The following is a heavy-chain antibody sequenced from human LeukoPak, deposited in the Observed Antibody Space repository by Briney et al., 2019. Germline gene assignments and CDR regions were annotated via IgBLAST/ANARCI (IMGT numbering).Heavy chain of an antibody. CDR3: AGDRATSYFDY. CDR2: IWYDGSNK. CDR1: GFTFRSHG. J-gene: IGHJ4*02. D-gene: IGHD1-26*01. V-gene: IGHV3-33*01. Sequence: GTSLRLSCAASGFTFRSHGMHWVRQAPGKGLEWVAFIWYDGSNKYYTDSVKGRFTISRDNSKNTLYLHMNSLRAEDTAVYYCAGDRATSYFDYWGQGALVTISS.